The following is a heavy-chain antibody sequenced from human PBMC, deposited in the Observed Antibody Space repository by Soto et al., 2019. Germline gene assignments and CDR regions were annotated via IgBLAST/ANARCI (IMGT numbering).Heavy chain of an antibody. CDR1: GYSFTSYW. D-gene: IGHD5-18*01. J-gene: IGHJ6*02. Sequence: PVESLKISCKGSGYSFTSYWIGWVRQMPGKGLEWMGIIYPGDSDTRYSPSFQGQVTISADKSISTAYLQWSSLKASDTAMYYCATVYSYGPYYYGMDVWGQGTTVTVSS. V-gene: IGHV5-51*01. CDR3: ATVYSYGPYYYGMDV. CDR2: IYPGDSDT.